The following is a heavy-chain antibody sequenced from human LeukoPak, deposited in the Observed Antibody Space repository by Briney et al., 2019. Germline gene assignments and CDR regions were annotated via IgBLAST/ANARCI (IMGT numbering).Heavy chain of an antibody. V-gene: IGHV1-69*13. D-gene: IGHD5-18*01. CDR3: ARDRGYSYGYFDY. J-gene: IGHJ4*02. Sequence: GASVKVSCKASGGTFSSYAISWVRQAPGQGLGWMGGIIPIFGTANYAQKFQGRVTITADESTSTAYMELSSLRSEDTAVYYCARDRGYSYGYFDYWGQGTLVTVSS. CDR2: IIPIFGTA. CDR1: GGTFSSYA.